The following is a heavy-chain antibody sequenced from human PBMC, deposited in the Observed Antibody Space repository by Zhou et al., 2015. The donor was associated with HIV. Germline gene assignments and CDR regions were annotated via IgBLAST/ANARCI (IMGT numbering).Heavy chain of an antibody. CDR3: ARRPWTGPHSSSWSRHLQPLDY. Sequence: QVQLVQSGAEVKKPGASVKVSCKASGYTFTGYYMHWVRQAPGQGLEWMGWINPNSGGTNYAQKFQGWVTMTRDTSISTAYMELSRLRSDDTAVYYCARRPWTGPHSSSWSRHLQPLDYVGPGNPG. V-gene: IGHV1-2*04. D-gene: IGHD6-13*01. CDR2: INPNSGGT. J-gene: IGHJ4*02. CDR1: GYTFTGYY.